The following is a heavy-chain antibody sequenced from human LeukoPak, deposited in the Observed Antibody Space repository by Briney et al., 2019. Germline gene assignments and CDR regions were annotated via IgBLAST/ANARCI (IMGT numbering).Heavy chain of an antibody. Sequence: PSETLSLTCAVYGGSFSGYFWSWIRQPPGQGLEWIGEVNHSGRTNYNPSLKSRVTISVDPSKSQFSLNLRSVTAADTAVYYCARGQSQRDYWGQGTLVIVSS. CDR2: VNHSGRT. V-gene: IGHV4-34*01. J-gene: IGHJ4*02. CDR1: GGSFSGYF. CDR3: ARGQSQRDY.